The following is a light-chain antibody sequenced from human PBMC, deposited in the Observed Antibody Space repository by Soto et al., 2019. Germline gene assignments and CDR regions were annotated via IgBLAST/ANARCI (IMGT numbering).Light chain of an antibody. J-gene: IGKJ1*01. CDR2: YAA. V-gene: IGKV3-11*01. Sequence: EIVLTQSPATLSLSPGDRATLSCRASQSVGTSLFWYKQQPGPAPRLLIHYAASRASGIPERFSGSGSGTAFSLTILRLEPDDFAVYYCHRRSSRTRSFGRGTKVEV. CDR1: QSVGTS. CDR3: HRRSSRTRS.